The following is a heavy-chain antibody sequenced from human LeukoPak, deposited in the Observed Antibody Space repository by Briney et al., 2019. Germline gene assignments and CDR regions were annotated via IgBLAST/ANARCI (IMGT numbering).Heavy chain of an antibody. CDR3: ARVKTTMIVATRAFDI. Sequence: SETLSLTCAVYGGSFSGYYWSWIRQPPGKGLEWIREIYHSGSTNYNPSLKSRVTISVDTSKNQFSLKLSSVTAADTAVYYCARVKTTMIVATRAFDIWGQGTMVTVSS. D-gene: IGHD3-22*01. CDR1: GGSFSGYY. J-gene: IGHJ3*02. CDR2: IYHSGST. V-gene: IGHV4-34*01.